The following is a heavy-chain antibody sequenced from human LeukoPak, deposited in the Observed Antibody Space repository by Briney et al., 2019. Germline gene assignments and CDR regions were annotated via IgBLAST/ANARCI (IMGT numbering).Heavy chain of an antibody. D-gene: IGHD5-24*01. J-gene: IGHJ4*02. CDR2: ISSSSSTI. CDR3: ARAVGWLQSLDY. CDR1: GFTVSSNY. V-gene: IGHV3-48*02. Sequence: GGSLRLSCAASGFTVSSNYMSWVRQAPGKGLEWLSYISSSSSTIYYADSVKGRFTISRDNAKNSLYLQMNSLRDEDTAVYYCARAVGWLQSLDYWGQGTLVTVSS.